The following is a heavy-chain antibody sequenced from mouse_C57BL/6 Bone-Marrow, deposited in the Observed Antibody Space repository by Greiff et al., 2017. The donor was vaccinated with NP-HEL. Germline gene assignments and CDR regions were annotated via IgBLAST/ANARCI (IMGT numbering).Heavy chain of an antibody. Sequence: VQLQQSGAELVRPGASVKLSCTASGFNIKDDYMHWVKQRPEQGLEWIGWIDPENGDTEYASKFLGKATITADTSSNTAYLQLSSLTSEDTAVYYCTTWATTADYWGQGTTLTVSS. J-gene: IGHJ2*01. CDR1: GFNIKDDY. V-gene: IGHV14-4*01. CDR2: IDPENGDT. D-gene: IGHD1-2*01. CDR3: TTWATTADY.